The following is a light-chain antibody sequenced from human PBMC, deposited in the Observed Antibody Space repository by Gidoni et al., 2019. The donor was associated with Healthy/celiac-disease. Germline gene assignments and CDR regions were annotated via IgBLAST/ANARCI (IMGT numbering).Light chain of an antibody. V-gene: IGLV2-14*01. J-gene: IGLJ2*01. CDR2: DVR. CDR3: SSYTSSSTLVV. CDR1: SSDVGGYNY. Sequence: HSALTQPASVSGSPGQSITISCTGTSSDVGGYNYVSWYQQNPGKAPKLMIYDVRNRPSGVSNRFSGSKSGNTASLTISGLHAEDEADYYCSSYTSSSTLVVFGGGTKLTVL.